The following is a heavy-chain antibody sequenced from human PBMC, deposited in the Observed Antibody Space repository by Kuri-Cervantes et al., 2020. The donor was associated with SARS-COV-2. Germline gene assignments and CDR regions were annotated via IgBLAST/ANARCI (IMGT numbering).Heavy chain of an antibody. CDR1: EFTFSSYT. CDR3: VRGGDHWNFDY. D-gene: IGHD1-1*01. V-gene: IGHV3-30*07. CDR2: ISYDGSNK. Sequence: GGSLRLSCAASEFTFSSYTMHWVRQAPGKGLEWVAVISYDGSNKYYADSVKGRFTLSRDNAKNMLFLQMNSLRAEDTAVYYCVRGGDHWNFDYWGQGTLVTVSS. J-gene: IGHJ4*02.